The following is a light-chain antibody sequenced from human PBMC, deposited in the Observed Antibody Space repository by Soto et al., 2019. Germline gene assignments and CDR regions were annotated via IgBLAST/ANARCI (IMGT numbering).Light chain of an antibody. CDR2: FGS. Sequence: DVVMTQSPPSVSVTPGEPASISCRSSESLLDTTGYNFLDWYVQKPGQSPQLLIYFGSTRASGVPERFSGSGSGTDFTLNISRVEAEDVGIYYCMQSQQSRWTFGQGTKVEIK. J-gene: IGKJ1*01. CDR3: MQSQQSRWT. CDR1: ESLLDTTGYNF. V-gene: IGKV2-28*01.